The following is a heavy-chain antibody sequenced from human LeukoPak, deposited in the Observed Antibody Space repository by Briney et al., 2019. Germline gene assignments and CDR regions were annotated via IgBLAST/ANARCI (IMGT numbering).Heavy chain of an antibody. J-gene: IGHJ6*02. Sequence: SETLSLTCTVSGGSISSYYWSWIRQPPGKGLEWIGYIYYSGSTNYNPSLKSRVTISVDNSKNQFSLKLSSVTAADTAVYYCARVLGYSISSYYVMDVWGQGTTVTVSS. D-gene: IGHD6-6*01. CDR3: ARVLGYSISSYYVMDV. CDR2: IYYSGST. CDR1: GGSISSYY. V-gene: IGHV4-59*01.